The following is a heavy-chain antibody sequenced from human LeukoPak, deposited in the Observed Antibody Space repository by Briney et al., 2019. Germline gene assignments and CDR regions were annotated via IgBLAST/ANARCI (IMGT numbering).Heavy chain of an antibody. V-gene: IGHV4-59*01. CDR2: IYYSGST. CDR3: ARTGPRQLIDY. J-gene: IGHJ4*02. D-gene: IGHD6-19*01. CDR1: GGSISSYY. Sequence: SETLSLTCTVSGGSISSYYWSWIRQPPGKGLEWIGYIYYSGSTNYNPSLKSRVAISVDRSRSQFSLKLSSVTAADTAVYYCARTGPRQLIDYWGQGTLVTVSS.